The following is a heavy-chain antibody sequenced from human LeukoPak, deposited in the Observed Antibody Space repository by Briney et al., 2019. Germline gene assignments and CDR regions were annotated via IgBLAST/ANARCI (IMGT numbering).Heavy chain of an antibody. CDR2: MHYSGST. Sequence: SETLSLTCTVSGGSISSYYWSWIRQPPGKGLEWIGYMHYSGSTNYNPSLKSRVTISVDTSKNQFSLKLSSVTAADTAVYYCARRRNWGFFDYWGQGTLVTVSS. J-gene: IGHJ4*02. D-gene: IGHD7-27*01. CDR1: GGSISSYY. CDR3: ARRRNWGFFDY. V-gene: IGHV4-59*01.